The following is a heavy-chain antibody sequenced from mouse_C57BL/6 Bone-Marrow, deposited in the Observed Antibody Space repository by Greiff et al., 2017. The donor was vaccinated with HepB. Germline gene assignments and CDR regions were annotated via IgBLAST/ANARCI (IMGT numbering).Heavy chain of an antibody. CDR1: GYTFTSYW. CDR2: IHPNSGST. J-gene: IGHJ4*01. Sequence: VQLQQPGAELVKPGASVKLSCKASGYTFTSYWMHWVKQRPGQGLEWIGMIHPNSGSTNYNEKFKSKATLTVDKSSSTAYMQLSSLTSEDSAVYYCARSPSITTVVATEAMDYWGQGTSVTVSS. V-gene: IGHV1-64*01. D-gene: IGHD1-1*01. CDR3: ARSPSITTVVATEAMDY.